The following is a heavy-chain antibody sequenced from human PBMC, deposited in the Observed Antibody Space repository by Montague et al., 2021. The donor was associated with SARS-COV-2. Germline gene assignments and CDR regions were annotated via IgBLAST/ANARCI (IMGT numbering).Heavy chain of an antibody. CDR2: IYYSGSI. J-gene: IGHJ6*02. CDR3: AGRYRWPMEA. V-gene: IGHV4-59*08. CDR1: GGSVSGYY. D-gene: IGHD5-12*01. Sequence: SETLSLTCSVSGGSVSGYYWSWIRQPPGKGLEWIGYIYYSGSINYNPSLKSRLTISVDTSKNQFSLKLSSVTAADTAVYYCAGRYRWPMEAWGQGTTVTVSS.